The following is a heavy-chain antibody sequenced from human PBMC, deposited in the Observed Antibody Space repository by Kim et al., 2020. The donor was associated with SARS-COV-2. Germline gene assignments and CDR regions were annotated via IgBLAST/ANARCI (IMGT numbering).Heavy chain of an antibody. CDR1: GFTFSDYY. CDR2: ISSSSSYT. J-gene: IGHJ6*04. D-gene: IGHD3-16*02. V-gene: IGHV3-11*05. CDR3: ARVGYDYVWGSYRDYYYYYGMDV. Sequence: GEALRLSCAASGFTFSDYYMSWIRQAPGKGLEWVSYISSSSSYTNYADSVKGRFTISRDNAKNSLYLQMNSLRAEDTAVYYCARVGYDYVWGSYRDYYYYYGMDVWGKGTTVTVSS.